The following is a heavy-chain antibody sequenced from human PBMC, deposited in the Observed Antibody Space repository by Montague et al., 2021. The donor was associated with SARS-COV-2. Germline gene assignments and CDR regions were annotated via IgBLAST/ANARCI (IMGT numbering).Heavy chain of an antibody. D-gene: IGHD1-26*01. CDR3: GKGNSGSSYYYGMDV. J-gene: IGHJ6*02. Sequence: SLRLSCAASGFTFSSYAMSWVRQAPGKGLEWVSAISDSGGVPYHADSVKGRFSISRDNSKNTLYLQMNSLRAEDTAVYYCGKGNSGSSYYYGMDVWGQGTTVTVSS. CDR2: ISDSGGVP. CDR1: GFTFSSYA. V-gene: IGHV3-23*01.